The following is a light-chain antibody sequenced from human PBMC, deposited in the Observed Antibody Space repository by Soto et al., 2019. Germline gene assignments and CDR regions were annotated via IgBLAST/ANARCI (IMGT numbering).Light chain of an antibody. CDR3: ATWDSSLSAGR. J-gene: IGLJ3*02. CDR2: DNN. Sequence: QSVLTQPPSVSAAPGQKVTISCSGSSSNIGHHYVSWYQQVPGTAPKVLIYDNNKRPSGIPDRFSGSKSGTSATLGITGLQTGDEAVYYCATWDSSLSAGRFGGGTKVTVL. V-gene: IGLV1-51*01. CDR1: SSNIGHHY.